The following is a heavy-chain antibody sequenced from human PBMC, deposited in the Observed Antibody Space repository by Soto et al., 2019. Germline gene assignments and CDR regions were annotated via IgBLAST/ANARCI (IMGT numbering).Heavy chain of an antibody. CDR1: GGTLSNFL. CDR2: IIPLFGTA. J-gene: IGHJ6*02. CDR3: AKGGTPNCLSTRTYPLDYYYGMDV. Sequence: QVQLVQSGAEVKKPGSSVKVSCKASGGTLSNFLISWVRQAPGQGLEWMGGIIPLFGTANYAQKFQGRVTITADESTSTAYMELSNLRSEDTAVYYCAKGGTPNCLSTRTYPLDYYYGMDVWGQGTTVTVSS. V-gene: IGHV1-69*12. D-gene: IGHD2-2*01.